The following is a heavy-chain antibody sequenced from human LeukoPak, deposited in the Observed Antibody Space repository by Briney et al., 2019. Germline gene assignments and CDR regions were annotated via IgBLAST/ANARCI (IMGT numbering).Heavy chain of an antibody. V-gene: IGHV4-39*01. J-gene: IGHJ6*02. CDR2: IYYSGST. Sequence: PSETLSLTCTVSGGSISSSSYYWGLIRQPPGKGLEWIGSIYYSGSTYYNPSLKSRVTISVDTSKNQFSLKLSSVTAADTAVYYCARQSGFYSNSSYYYYGMDVWGQGTTVTVSS. CDR3: ARQSGFYSNSSYYYYGMDV. D-gene: IGHD4-11*01. CDR1: GGSISSSSYY.